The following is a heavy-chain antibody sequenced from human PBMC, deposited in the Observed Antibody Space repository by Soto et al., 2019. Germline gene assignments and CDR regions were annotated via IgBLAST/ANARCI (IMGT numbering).Heavy chain of an antibody. V-gene: IGHV3-33*01. CDR2: IWYDGSIK. CDR1: GFTFSSYG. Sequence: GGSLRLSCAASGFTFSSYGMHWVRQAPGKGLEWVAVIWYDGSIKYYADSVKGRFTISRDNSKNTLYLQMNSLRAEDTAVYYCARGGVDWSYYYYYYMDVWGKGTTVTVSS. J-gene: IGHJ6*03. D-gene: IGHD3-3*01. CDR3: ARGGVDWSYYYYYYMDV.